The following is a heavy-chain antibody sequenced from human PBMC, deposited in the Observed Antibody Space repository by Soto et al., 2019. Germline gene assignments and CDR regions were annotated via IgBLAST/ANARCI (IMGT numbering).Heavy chain of an antibody. D-gene: IGHD4-17*01. CDR3: ASKGYGDYGVDWYFDL. J-gene: IGHJ2*01. Sequence: SVKLSCKASGYTLTSYYMHWVRQAPGQGLEWMGRINPNLGIANYAQKFQGRVTITADKSTSTAYMELSSLRSEDTAVYYCASKGYGDYGVDWYFDLWGRGTLVTVSS. CDR1: GYTLTSYY. V-gene: IGHV1-69*02. CDR2: INPNLGIA.